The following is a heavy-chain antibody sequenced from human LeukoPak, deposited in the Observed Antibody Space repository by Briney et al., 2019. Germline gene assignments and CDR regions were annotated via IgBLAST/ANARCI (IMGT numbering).Heavy chain of an antibody. Sequence: SETLSLTCSVSGASISDSYWTWIRQPPGKTLEWIGYIYYTGDNDYNPTLKSRVTMSVDTSKSHLSLKLTSATAADTAVYYCARFTARAREIDYWGQGILVTVSS. CDR2: IYYTGDN. CDR3: ARFTARAREIDY. D-gene: IGHD6-6*01. CDR1: GASISDSY. V-gene: IGHV4-59*08. J-gene: IGHJ4*02.